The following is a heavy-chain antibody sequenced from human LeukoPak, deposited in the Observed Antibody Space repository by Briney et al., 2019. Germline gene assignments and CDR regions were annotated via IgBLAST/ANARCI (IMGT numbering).Heavy chain of an antibody. V-gene: IGHV3-72*01. CDR1: GFTFSDHY. Sequence: GGSLRLSCAASGFTFSDHYMDWVRQAPGKGLEWFDRSRNKANSYTTEYAASVKGRFTISRDDSKNSLYLQMNSLKTEDTAVYHCVRVGRSETLDYWGQGTLVTVSS. CDR2: SRNKANSYTT. CDR3: VRVGRSETLDY. J-gene: IGHJ4*02.